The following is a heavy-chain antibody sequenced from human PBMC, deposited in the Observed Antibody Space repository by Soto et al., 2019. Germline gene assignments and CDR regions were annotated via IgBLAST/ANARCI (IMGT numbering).Heavy chain of an antibody. CDR2: IYYSGTT. CDR3: ARYKSNYYYGMDV. J-gene: IGHJ6*02. V-gene: IGHV4-59*01. Sequence: QVQLQESGPGLVKPSETLSLTCTVSGGSISSYYWSWIRQPPGKGLEWIGYIYYSGTTNYNPSLKSRVTISVAPSKNQFSLKLSSVTAADTAVYYCARYKSNYYYGMDVWGQGTTVTVSS. CDR1: GGSISSYY. D-gene: IGHD1-20*01.